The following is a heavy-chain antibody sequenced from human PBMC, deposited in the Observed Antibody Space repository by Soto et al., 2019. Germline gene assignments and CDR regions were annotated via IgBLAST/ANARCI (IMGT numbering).Heavy chain of an antibody. Sequence: LSETLSLTCTVSGGSISSNSYYWGWIRQPPGKGLEWIGSIYYSGYTYYNPSLKSRVTISVDTSKNQFSLKLSSVTAADTAVYYCARHNGLLYVGHYYDMDVWGPGTTVNVFS. D-gene: IGHD3-16*01. V-gene: IGHV4-39*01. CDR3: ARHNGLLYVGHYYDMDV. J-gene: IGHJ6*02. CDR1: GGSISSNSYY. CDR2: IYYSGYT.